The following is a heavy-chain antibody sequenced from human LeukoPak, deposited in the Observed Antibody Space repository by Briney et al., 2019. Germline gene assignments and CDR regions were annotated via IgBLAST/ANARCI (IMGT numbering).Heavy chain of an antibody. D-gene: IGHD6-13*01. J-gene: IGHJ6*03. V-gene: IGHV4-61*02. Sequence: SETLSLTCTVSGGSISSGSYYWSWIRQPAGKGLEWIGRIYTSGSTNYNPSLKSRVTISVDTSKNQFSLKLSSVTAADTAVYYCARANKAYSSSSYYYMDVWGKGTTVTVSS. CDR2: IYTSGST. CDR1: GGSISSGSYY. CDR3: ARANKAYSSSSYYYMDV.